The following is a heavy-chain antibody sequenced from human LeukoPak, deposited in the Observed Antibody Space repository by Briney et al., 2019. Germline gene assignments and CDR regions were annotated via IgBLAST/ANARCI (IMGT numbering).Heavy chain of an antibody. Sequence: GASVKVSCKASGYPFSGYYMHWVRQVPGQGLEWMGWINPNSGDTRFARRFQGRVTMTRDTSITTTYMQLSGLRFDDTAVYYCARSLRRVDTVLLGGYWGQGTRVTVSS. CDR2: INPNSGDT. CDR3: ARSLRRVDTVLLGGY. V-gene: IGHV1-2*02. CDR1: GYPFSGYY. J-gene: IGHJ4*02. D-gene: IGHD5-18*01.